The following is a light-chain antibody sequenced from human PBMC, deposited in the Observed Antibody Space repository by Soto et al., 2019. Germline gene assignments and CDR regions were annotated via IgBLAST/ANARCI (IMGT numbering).Light chain of an antibody. CDR1: SSNIGINT. V-gene: IGLV1-44*01. CDR3: AAWDDSLNGWV. Sequence: QSVLTQPPSASATPGQRVAISCSGGSSNIGINTVDCYQQVPGTAPKLLIYSNIHRPSGVPDRFSGSKSGTSASLAISGLQSEDEADYYCAAWDDSLNGWVFGGGTKLTVL. CDR2: SNI. J-gene: IGLJ3*02.